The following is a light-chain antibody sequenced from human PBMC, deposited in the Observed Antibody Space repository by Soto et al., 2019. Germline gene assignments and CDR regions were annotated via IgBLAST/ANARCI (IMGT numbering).Light chain of an antibody. Sequence: QSALTQPPSASGSPGQSVTISCTGTSSDVGAYNYVSWYQHRSGKAPKLLISEVTKRPSGVPGRFSGSKSGNTASLTVSGLQAEDEADYYCSSYVGSNKWVFGGGTKVTVL. CDR3: SSYVGSNKWV. V-gene: IGLV2-8*01. CDR1: SSDVGAYNY. CDR2: EVT. J-gene: IGLJ3*02.